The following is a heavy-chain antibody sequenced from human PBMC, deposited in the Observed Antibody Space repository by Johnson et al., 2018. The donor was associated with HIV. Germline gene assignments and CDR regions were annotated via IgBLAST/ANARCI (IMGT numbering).Heavy chain of an antibody. D-gene: IGHD5-18*01. J-gene: IGHJ3*02. CDR3: AREDTAVVIKRAFDI. V-gene: IGHV3-30*04. Sequence: QVQLVESGGGVVQPGRSLRLSCAASGLTFSSYAMYCVRQAPGKGLEWVAVISYDGSNKYYADSVKGRFTISRDNSKNTLYLQMNSLRTEDTALYYCAREDTAVVIKRAFDIWGQGTMVTVSS. CDR2: ISYDGSNK. CDR1: GLTFSSYA.